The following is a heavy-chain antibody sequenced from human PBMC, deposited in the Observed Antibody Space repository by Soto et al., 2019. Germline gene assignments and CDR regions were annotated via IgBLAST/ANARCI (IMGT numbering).Heavy chain of an antibody. CDR2: IGGTSGST. J-gene: IGHJ2*01. CDR1: GFTFSNFA. Sequence: EVQLLESGGGLVQPGGSLRLSCAASGFTFSNFAMSWVRRAPGKGLEWVSAIGGTSGSTYYADSVKGRFTISRDNSKNTLSLQMNSLRAEDTAVYYCAKRRGDGYFALWGRGTLVTVSS. V-gene: IGHV3-23*01. D-gene: IGHD7-27*01. CDR3: AKRRGDGYFAL.